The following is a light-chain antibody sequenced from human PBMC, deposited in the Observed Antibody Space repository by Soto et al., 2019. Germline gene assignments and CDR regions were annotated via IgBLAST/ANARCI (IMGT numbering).Light chain of an antibody. CDR3: QAWDSSTAV. CDR2: QDN. J-gene: IGLJ2*01. CDR1: KLGDKY. V-gene: IGLV3-1*01. Sequence: SYELTQPPSVSVSPGQTASITCSGDKLGDKYACWYQQKAGQSPVLLIYQDNKRPSGIPERFSGSNSGNTATLTISGTQAMDEADYYCQAWDSSTAVFGGGTKLTVL.